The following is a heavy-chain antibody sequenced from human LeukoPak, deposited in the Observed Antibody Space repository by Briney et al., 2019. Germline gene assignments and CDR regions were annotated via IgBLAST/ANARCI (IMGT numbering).Heavy chain of an antibody. J-gene: IGHJ4*02. CDR1: GFTFTSSA. D-gene: IGHD1-7*01. Sequence: GASVKVSCKASGFTFTSSAMQWVRQARGQRLEWIGWIVVGSGNTNYAQKFQERVTITRDMSTSTAYMELSSLRSEDTAVYYCAAELDAEITGTTSFDYWGQGTLVTVSS. CDR2: IVVGSGNT. V-gene: IGHV1-58*02. CDR3: AAELDAEITGTTSFDY.